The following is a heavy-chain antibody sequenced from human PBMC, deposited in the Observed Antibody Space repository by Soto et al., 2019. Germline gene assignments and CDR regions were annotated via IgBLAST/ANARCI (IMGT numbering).Heavy chain of an antibody. CDR1: GFTFSTYS. CDR2: ISTTSTYI. J-gene: IGHJ4*02. CDR3: VRDRCSGGACYCFNY. Sequence: GGSLRLSCAASGFTFSTYSMNWVRQAPGKGLEWVSSISTTSTYIYFADSVKGRFTISRDNAKSSLYLQMNSLRAEDTAVYYCVRDRCSGGACYCFNYWGQGT. V-gene: IGHV3-21*01. D-gene: IGHD2-15*01.